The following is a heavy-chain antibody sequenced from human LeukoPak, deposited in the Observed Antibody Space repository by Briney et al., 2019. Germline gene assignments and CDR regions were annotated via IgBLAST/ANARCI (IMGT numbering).Heavy chain of an antibody. J-gene: IGHJ3*02. CDR1: GYTPTELS. D-gene: IGHD3-10*01. CDR2: FDPEDGET. V-gene: IGHV1-24*01. CDR3: ALLMVRGVIGAFDI. Sequence: GASVKGSCKVSGYTPTELSMHWGRQGPGKGLEWMGGFDPEDGETIYAQKFQGRVTMTEDTSTDTAYMELSSLRSEDTAVYYCALLMVRGVIGAFDIWGQGTMVTVSS.